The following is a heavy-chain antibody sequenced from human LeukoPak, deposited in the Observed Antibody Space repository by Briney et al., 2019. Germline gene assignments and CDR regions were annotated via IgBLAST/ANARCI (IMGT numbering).Heavy chain of an antibody. D-gene: IGHD6-13*01. CDR1: GYTFTGYY. Sequence: ASVKVSCKASGYTFTGYYMHWVRQAPGQGLEWMGWINPNSGGTNYAQKFQGRVTMTRNTSISTAYMELSRLRSDDTAVYYCAREAADPPKIFDYWGEGTLVTVSS. V-gene: IGHV1-2*02. CDR3: AREAADPPKIFDY. CDR2: INPNSGGT. J-gene: IGHJ4*02.